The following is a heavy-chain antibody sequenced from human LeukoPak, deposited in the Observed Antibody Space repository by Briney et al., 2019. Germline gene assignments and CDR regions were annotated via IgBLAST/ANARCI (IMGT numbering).Heavy chain of an antibody. CDR1: GGSISSSSYY. D-gene: IGHD3-16*02. J-gene: IGHJ4*02. V-gene: IGHV4-39*02. CDR3: ARDSIKSGITFGGVIGPNDY. CDR2: IYYSGST. Sequence: SETLSLTCTVSGGSISSSSYYWGWIRQPPGKGMEWIGSIYYSGSTYYNPSPKSPVTISVDTSENQFSLKLRSVTAADTAVYYCARDSIKSGITFGGVIGPNDYWGQGTLVTVSS.